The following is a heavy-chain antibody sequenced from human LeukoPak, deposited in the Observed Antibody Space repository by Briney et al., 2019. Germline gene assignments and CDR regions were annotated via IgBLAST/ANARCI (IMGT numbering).Heavy chain of an antibody. CDR2: IIGSGGKT. Sequence: GGSLSLSRAASGFAFPSFALIWVRQAAGKGVAGVSSIIGSGGKTYYADSVKGRFTISRDNSKSTLYLQMNSLRAEDTAIYYCAKDFLRNMVLGFDYWGQGTLVTVSS. J-gene: IGHJ4*02. CDR1: GFAFPSFA. D-gene: IGHD3-10*01. CDR3: AKDFLRNMVLGFDY. V-gene: IGHV3-23*01.